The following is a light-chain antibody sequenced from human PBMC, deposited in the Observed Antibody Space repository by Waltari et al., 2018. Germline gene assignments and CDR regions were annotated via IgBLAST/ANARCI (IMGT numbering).Light chain of an antibody. J-gene: IGKJ1*01. V-gene: IGKV3-11*01. CDR2: SAS. CDR3: QQRSSWPRT. CDR1: QSVSYS. Sequence: EIVLTQSPATLSLSPGERATLSCRASQSVSYSLAWYQQKPGQTPRLLIYSASNRATGIPARFSGSGSGSDFTLTISSLEPEDFAVYYCQQRSSWPRTFGQGTKVEIE.